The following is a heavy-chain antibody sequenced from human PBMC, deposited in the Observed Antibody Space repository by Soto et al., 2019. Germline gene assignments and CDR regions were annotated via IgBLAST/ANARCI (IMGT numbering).Heavy chain of an antibody. J-gene: IGHJ6*02. Sequence: GESLKISCKSSGYSFTGYWIGWVRQMPGKGLEWMGIIYPGDFDIRYSPSFQGQVTISADKSISTVYLLWRSLKASDTAMYYCARSSSPAWDSNYFYGMDVWGQGTTVTVSS. CDR1: GYSFTGYW. D-gene: IGHD1-26*01. CDR3: ARSSSPAWDSNYFYGMDV. V-gene: IGHV5-51*01. CDR2: IYPGDFDI.